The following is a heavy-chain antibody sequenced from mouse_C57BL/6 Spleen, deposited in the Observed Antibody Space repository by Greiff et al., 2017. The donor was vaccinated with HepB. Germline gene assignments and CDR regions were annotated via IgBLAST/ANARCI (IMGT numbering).Heavy chain of an antibody. CDR2: IWTGGGT. CDR1: GFSLTSYA. D-gene: IGHD2-10*01. CDR3: ARNPYYGNYYFDY. J-gene: IGHJ2*01. Sequence: VKLVESGPGLVAPSQSLSITCTVSGFSLTSYAISWVRQPPGKGLEWLGVIWTGGGTNYNSALKSRLSISKDNSKSQVFLKMNSLQTDDTARYYCARNPYYGNYYFDYWGQGTTLTVSS. V-gene: IGHV2-9-1*01.